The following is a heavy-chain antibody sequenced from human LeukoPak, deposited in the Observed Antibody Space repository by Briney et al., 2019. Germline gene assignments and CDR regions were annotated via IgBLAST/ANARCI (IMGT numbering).Heavy chain of an antibody. CDR3: ARDFRSSSWYIGDY. Sequence: GGSLRLSCAASGFTFSSYSMNWVRLAPGKGLEWISYISAGGTPVYYADSVEGRFTVSRDNEKNSLYLQLNSLRADDTAVYYCARDFRSSSWYIGDYWGQGAQVTVAP. V-gene: IGHV3-48*01. D-gene: IGHD6-13*01. J-gene: IGHJ4*02. CDR2: ISAGGTPV. CDR1: GFTFSSYS.